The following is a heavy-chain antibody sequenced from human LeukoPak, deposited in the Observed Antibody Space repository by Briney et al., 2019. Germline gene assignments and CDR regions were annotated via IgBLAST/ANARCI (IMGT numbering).Heavy chain of an antibody. D-gene: IGHD6-13*01. Sequence: SETLSLTCTVSGGSTSSSSYYWGWIRQPPGKGLEWIGSIYYSGSTYDNTSLKSRVTISVDTSKNQFSLKLSSVTAADTAVYYCARLSSSSWYYPHWYFDLWGRGTLVTVSS. V-gene: IGHV4-39*01. J-gene: IGHJ2*01. CDR2: IYYSGST. CDR3: ARLSSSSWYYPHWYFDL. CDR1: GGSTSSSSYY.